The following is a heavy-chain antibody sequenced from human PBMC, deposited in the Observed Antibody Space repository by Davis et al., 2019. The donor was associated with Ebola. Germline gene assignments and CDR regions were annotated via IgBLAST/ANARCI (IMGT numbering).Heavy chain of an antibody. CDR2: IIPVFGTP. CDR1: GGTFSNYG. CDR3: ARGESSGMYRFFDL. J-gene: IGHJ2*01. Sequence: SVKVSCKASGGTFSNYGISWVRQAPGQGLDWMGGIIPVFGTPKYAQKFQGRVTITADESTSTAYMELSRLTSDDTAVFYCARGESSGMYRFFDLWGRGTLVTVSS. V-gene: IGHV1-69*13. D-gene: IGHD3-22*01.